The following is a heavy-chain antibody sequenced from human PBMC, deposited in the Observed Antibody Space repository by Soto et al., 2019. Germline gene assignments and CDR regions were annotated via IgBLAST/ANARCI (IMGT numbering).Heavy chain of an antibody. D-gene: IGHD6-13*01. Sequence: KPSETLSLTCTVSGGSISSSSYYWGWIRQPPGKGLEWIGSIYYSGSTYYNPSLKSRVTISVDTSKNQFSLKLSSVTAADTAVYYCARPGSAGLPGIAAAGTSSDYYYYGMDVWGQGTTVTVSS. V-gene: IGHV4-39*01. J-gene: IGHJ6*02. CDR3: ARPGSAGLPGIAAAGTSSDYYYYGMDV. CDR1: GGSISSSSYY. CDR2: IYYSGST.